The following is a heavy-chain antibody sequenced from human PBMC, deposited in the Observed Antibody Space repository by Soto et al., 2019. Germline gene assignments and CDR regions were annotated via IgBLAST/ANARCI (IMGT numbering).Heavy chain of an antibody. CDR2: IKQDGSEK. CDR3: ARVFVYDFWSEYGMDV. Sequence: EVQLVESGGGLVQPGGSLRLSCAASGFTFSSYWMSWVRQAPGKGLEWVANIKQDGSEKYYVDSVKGRFTISRDNAKNSLYLQINSLRAEDTAVYYCARVFVYDFWSEYGMDVWGQGTTVTVSS. V-gene: IGHV3-7*05. CDR1: GFTFSSYW. J-gene: IGHJ6*02. D-gene: IGHD3-3*01.